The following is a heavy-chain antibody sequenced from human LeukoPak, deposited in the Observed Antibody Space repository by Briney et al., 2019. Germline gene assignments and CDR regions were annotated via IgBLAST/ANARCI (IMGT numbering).Heavy chain of an antibody. D-gene: IGHD3-10*01. CDR2: IRGDGGST. CDR1: GFTFDVYA. Sequence: PGGSLRLSCVASGFTFDVYAMHWVRQAPGKGLEWVSLIRGDGGSTYYADSMKGRFTISRDNSKNSLYLQMNSLRDEDTAVYYCVLGSPFDYWGQGTLVTVSS. V-gene: IGHV3-43*02. J-gene: IGHJ4*02. CDR3: VLGSPFDY.